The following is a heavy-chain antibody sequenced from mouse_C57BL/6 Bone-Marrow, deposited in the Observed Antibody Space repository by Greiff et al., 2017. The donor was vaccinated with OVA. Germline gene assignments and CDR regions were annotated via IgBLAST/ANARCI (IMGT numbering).Heavy chain of an antibody. V-gene: IGHV1-50*01. D-gene: IGHD1-1*01. CDR1: GYTFTSYW. J-gene: IGHJ3*01. CDR3: ASLGSRAWFAY. Sequence: VQLQQPGAELVKPGASVKLSCKASGYTFTSYWMQWVKQRPGQGLEWIGEIDPSDSDTNYNQKFKGKATLTVDTSSSTAYMQLSSLTSEDSAVYYCASLGSRAWFAYWGQGTLVTVSA. CDR2: IDPSDSDT.